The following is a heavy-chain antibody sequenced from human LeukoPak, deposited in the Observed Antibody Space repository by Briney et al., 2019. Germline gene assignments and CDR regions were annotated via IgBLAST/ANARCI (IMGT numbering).Heavy chain of an antibody. D-gene: IGHD3-10*01. V-gene: IGHV7-4-1*02. CDR1: GYTFTGYY. J-gene: IGHJ4*02. Sequence: GASVKVSCKASGYTFTGYYMHWVRQAPGQGLEWMGWINANTGNPTYAQGFTGRFVFSLDTSVSTAYLQISSLKAEDTAVYYCARDFLYGSGSYYTPFDYWGQGTLVTVSS. CDR2: INANTGNP. CDR3: ARDFLYGSGSYYTPFDY.